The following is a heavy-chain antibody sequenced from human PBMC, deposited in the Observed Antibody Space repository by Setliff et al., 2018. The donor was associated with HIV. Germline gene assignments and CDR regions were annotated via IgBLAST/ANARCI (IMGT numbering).Heavy chain of an antibody. CDR3: ARAMNHYGSGTFEYYYYMDV. V-gene: IGHV1-2*02. CDR1: GYTFTDNY. J-gene: IGHJ6*03. CDR2: INSASGGT. Sequence: ASVKVSCKASGYTFTDNYIHWVRQAPGQGLEWMAWINSASGGTNYAQNFQGRVTVTRDTSINTVYLEVNGLKSDDTAVYYCARAMNHYGSGTFEYYYYMDVWGKGTTVTVSS. D-gene: IGHD3-10*01.